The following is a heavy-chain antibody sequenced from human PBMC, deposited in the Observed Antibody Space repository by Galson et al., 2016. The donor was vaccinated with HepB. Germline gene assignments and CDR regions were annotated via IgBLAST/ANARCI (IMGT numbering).Heavy chain of an antibody. J-gene: IGHJ4*02. Sequence: SLTCTVSGGAISSDGDYWSWIRHHPGKGLEWIGYIYYSGSTYNTPSLKCRVTISVDTSKNQFSLRLSSVTAADTAVYYCASGSYQFVYYWGQGTLVTVSS. CDR3: ASGSYQFVYY. CDR1: GGAISSDGDY. V-gene: IGHV4-31*03. D-gene: IGHD2-2*01. CDR2: IYYSGST.